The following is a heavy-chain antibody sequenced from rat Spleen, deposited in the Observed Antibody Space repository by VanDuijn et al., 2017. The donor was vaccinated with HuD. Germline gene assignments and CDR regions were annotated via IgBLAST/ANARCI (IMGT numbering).Heavy chain of an antibody. CDR2: ISYDGGST. Sequence: EVQLVESGGGLVQPGRSMKLSCAASGFTFSNYGMAWVRQAPKKGLEWVAYISYDGGSTYYRDPVKGRFTISRDNAKSTLYLQMDSLRSEDTATYYCTTEKAHWGQGVMVTVSS. CDR1: GFTFSNYG. V-gene: IGHV5-20*01. J-gene: IGHJ2*01. CDR3: TTEKAH.